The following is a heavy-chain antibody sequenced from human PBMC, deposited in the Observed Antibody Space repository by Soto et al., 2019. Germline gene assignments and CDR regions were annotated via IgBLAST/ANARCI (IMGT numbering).Heavy chain of an antibody. CDR1: AGTTSPFD. CDR3: ARTVLGPDLLADSFVDYYYYMDV. Sequence: PQTLRHPYTVSAGTTSPFDWSLFRQLPGKGMEWIGYVYYTGSTSYNPSLKRRVTFSADSSRGQFSLRLNSVTAADTAVYYCARTVLGPDLLADSFVDYYYYMDVWGQGTTVT. J-gene: IGHJ6*03. V-gene: IGHV4-59*08. CDR2: VYYTGST. D-gene: IGHD3-9*01.